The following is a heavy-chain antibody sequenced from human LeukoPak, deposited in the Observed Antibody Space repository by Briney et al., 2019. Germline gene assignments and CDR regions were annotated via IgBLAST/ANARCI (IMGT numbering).Heavy chain of an antibody. CDR1: GFTFSSFE. Sequence: GGSLRLSRAASGFTFSSFEMNWVRQAPGKGLEWVSYISGRGSPIYYADSVKGRFTISRDNAKNSLYLQMNSLRAEDTAVYYCAKPEGEVVTPYDAFDIWGQGTMVTVSS. D-gene: IGHD2-15*01. V-gene: IGHV3-48*03. CDR3: AKPEGEVVTPYDAFDI. CDR2: ISGRGSPI. J-gene: IGHJ3*02.